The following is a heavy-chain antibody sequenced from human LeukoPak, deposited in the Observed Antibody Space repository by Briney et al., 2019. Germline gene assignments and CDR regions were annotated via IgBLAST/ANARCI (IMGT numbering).Heavy chain of an antibody. D-gene: IGHD3-10*01. V-gene: IGHV3-30*02. CDR1: GFTFSSYG. CDR3: ASSGGSGSYSRDY. J-gene: IGHJ4*02. CDR2: IRYDGSNK. Sequence: PGGSLRLSCAASGFTFSSYGMHWVRQAPGKGLEWVAFIRYDGSNKYYADSVKGRFTISRDNSKNTLYLQMNSLRAEDTAVYYCASSGGSGSYSRDYWGQGTLVTVSS.